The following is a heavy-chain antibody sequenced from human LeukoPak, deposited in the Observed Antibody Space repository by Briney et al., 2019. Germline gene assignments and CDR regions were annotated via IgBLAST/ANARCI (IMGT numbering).Heavy chain of an antibody. D-gene: IGHD6-19*01. CDR3: ARARSGWAGGDY. Sequence: ASVKVSCKASGYTFTSYYMHWVRQAPGQGLEWKGIINPSGGSTSYAQKFQGRVTMTRDTSTSTAYMELRSLRSDDTAVYYCARARSGWAGGDYWGQGTLVTVSS. CDR1: GYTFTSYY. J-gene: IGHJ4*02. V-gene: IGHV1-46*01. CDR2: INPSGGST.